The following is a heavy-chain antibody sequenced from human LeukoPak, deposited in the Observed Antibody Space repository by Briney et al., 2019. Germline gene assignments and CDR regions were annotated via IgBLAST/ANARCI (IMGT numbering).Heavy chain of an antibody. CDR3: AREHPNIPFDY. CDR1: GGSISSGSYY. D-gene: IGHD2/OR15-2a*01. J-gene: IGHJ4*02. CDR2: IYTSGST. V-gene: IGHV4-61*02. Sequence: PSQTLSLTCTVSGGSISSGSYYWSWIRQPAGKGLEWIGRIYTSGSTNYNPSLKSRVTISVDTSKNQFSLKLSSVTAADTAVYYCAREHPNIPFDYWGPGTLVTVSS.